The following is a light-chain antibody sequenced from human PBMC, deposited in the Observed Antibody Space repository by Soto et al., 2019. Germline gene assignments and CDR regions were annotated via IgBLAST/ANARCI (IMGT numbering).Light chain of an antibody. CDR2: AAE. CDR3: QESYDTPLRYM. V-gene: IGKV1-39*01. CDR1: QDISTY. J-gene: IGKJ2*01. Sequence: DLQMTQSPSSLSVSIGDRVTITCRASQDISTYLNWYQLKPGSAPKLLIYAAETLQSGVPSRFIGGGSGTHFTLTISSVQTEDFATYVCQESYDTPLRYMFGLGTRLEVK.